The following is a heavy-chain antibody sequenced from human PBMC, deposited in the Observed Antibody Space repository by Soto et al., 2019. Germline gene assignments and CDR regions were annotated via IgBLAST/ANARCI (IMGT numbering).Heavy chain of an antibody. CDR2: ISTSGGST. CDR1: GFTFSSSA. D-gene: IGHD3-9*01. J-gene: IGHJ4*02. CDR3: AKSLSSWLLANFDY. Sequence: PGGSLRLSCSASGFTFSSSAMSWVRQAPGKGLEWVSTISTSGGSTYYADSVKGRFTISRDNSKNTLYLQMNSLRAEDTAVYYCAKSLSSWLLANFDYWGQGTLVTVSS. V-gene: IGHV3-23*01.